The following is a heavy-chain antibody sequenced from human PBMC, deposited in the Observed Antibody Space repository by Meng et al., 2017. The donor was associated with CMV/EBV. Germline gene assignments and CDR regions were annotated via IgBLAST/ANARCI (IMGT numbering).Heavy chain of an antibody. CDR1: GFTFSSYG. J-gene: IGHJ6*02. V-gene: IGHV3-30*02. CDR2: IRYDGSNK. Sequence: GESLKISCAASGFTFSSYGMHWVRQAPGKGLEWVAFIRYDGSNKYYADSVKGRFTISRDNAKNSLYLQMNSLRAEDTAVYYCARGEKQLVLVPVYYYYGMDVWGQGTTVTVSS. CDR3: ARGEKQLVLVPVYYYYGMDV. D-gene: IGHD6-13*01.